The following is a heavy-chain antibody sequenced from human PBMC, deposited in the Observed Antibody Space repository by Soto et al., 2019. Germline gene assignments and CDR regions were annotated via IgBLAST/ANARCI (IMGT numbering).Heavy chain of an antibody. CDR3: ARAIAAGSPAGGWAFEI. CDR1: GYTFTGYY. V-gene: IGHV1-2*04. J-gene: IGHJ3*02. D-gene: IGHD5-12*01. CDR2: INPNSGGT. Sequence: ASVKVSCKASGYTFTGYYMHWARQAPGQGLEWMGWINPNSGGTNYAQKFQGWVTMTRDTSISTAYMKLSRLRSDDTAVYYCARAIAAGSPAGGWAFEIWGQGTMVTVSS.